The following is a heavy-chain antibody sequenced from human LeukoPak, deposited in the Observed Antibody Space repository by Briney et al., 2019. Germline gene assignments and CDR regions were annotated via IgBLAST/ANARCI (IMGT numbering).Heavy chain of an antibody. CDR1: GFTFSSYW. CDR3: VRDGLRYYGMDV. CDR2: IDIDGSST. Sequence: GGSLRLSCAASGFTFSSYWMQWVRQAPGKGLVWVSRIDIDGSSTNYADSVKGRLTMSRDNAKNTLYLQMNSLRAEDTAVYYCVRDGLRYYGMDVWGQGTTVTVSS. J-gene: IGHJ6*02. V-gene: IGHV3-74*01.